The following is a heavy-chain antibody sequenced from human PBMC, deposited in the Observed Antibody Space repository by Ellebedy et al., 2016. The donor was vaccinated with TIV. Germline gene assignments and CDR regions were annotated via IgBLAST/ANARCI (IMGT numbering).Heavy chain of an antibody. Sequence: AASVKVSCKASGYTFTTNYIHWVRRAPGKGLEWMGIINTSDGSTNYAQKFQGRVTMTRDTSTSTVYMGLRSLRFDDTAVYYCARVEGYYGSGAFDYWGQGTLVTVSS. CDR2: INTSDGST. CDR1: GYTFTTNY. J-gene: IGHJ4*02. D-gene: IGHD3-10*01. CDR3: ARVEGYYGSGAFDY. V-gene: IGHV1-46*01.